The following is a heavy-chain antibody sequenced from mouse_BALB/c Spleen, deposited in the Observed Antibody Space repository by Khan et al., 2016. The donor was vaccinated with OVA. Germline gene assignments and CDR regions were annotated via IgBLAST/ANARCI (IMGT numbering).Heavy chain of an antibody. CDR1: GYTFTDYN. V-gene: IGHV1-18*01. CDR2: IIPNNGGT. D-gene: IGHD2-2*01. Sequence: VRLQQSGPELVKPGASVKIPCKASGYTFTDYNMAWVRQSHGKSLEWIGDIIPNNGGTIYNQKFKGKATLTVDKSSSTAYMELRSLTSEDTAVYYCARHVYGGFAYWGQGTLVTVSA. J-gene: IGHJ3*01. CDR3: ARHVYGGFAY.